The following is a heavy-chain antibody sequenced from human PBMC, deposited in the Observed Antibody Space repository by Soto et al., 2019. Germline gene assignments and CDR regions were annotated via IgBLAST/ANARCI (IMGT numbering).Heavy chain of an antibody. CDR1: GFTFSWYD. CDR3: ARDFLSVITFGGVIVDGSHSYGMGV. CDR2: IWFDGTNK. Sequence: QVQLVESGGGVVQPGTSLRLSCAASGFTFSWYDMYWVRQAPGKGLEWVAVIWFDGTNKYYGDSVRGRFTISRDNSKNTLYLQMSSLRAEDTAVYYCARDFLSVITFGGVIVDGSHSYGMGVWGQGTSVTVSS. D-gene: IGHD3-16*02. J-gene: IGHJ6*02. V-gene: IGHV3-33*07.